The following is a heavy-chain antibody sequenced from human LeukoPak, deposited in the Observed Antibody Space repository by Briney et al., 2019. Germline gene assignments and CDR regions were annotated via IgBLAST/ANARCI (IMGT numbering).Heavy chain of an antibody. Sequence: GGSLRLSCTASGFTFGDYAMSWVRQAPGKGLEWVGFIRSKAYGETTEYAASVKGRFTISRDDSKSIAYLQMNSLKTEDTAVYYCTRGKDVVVPAAIEYYFDYWGQGTLVTVSS. CDR1: GFTFGDYA. V-gene: IGHV3-49*04. CDR2: IRSKAYGETT. J-gene: IGHJ4*02. CDR3: TRGKDVVVPAAIEYYFDY. D-gene: IGHD2-2*02.